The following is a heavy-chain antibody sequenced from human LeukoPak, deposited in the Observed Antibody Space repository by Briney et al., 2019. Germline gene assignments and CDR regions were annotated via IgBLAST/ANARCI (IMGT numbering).Heavy chain of an antibody. CDR3: ARSMVRGVSVGGFDY. Sequence: ASVKVSCKASGYTFTSYGISWVRQAPGQGLEWMGWISAYNGNTNYAQKLQGRVTMTTDTSTSTAYMELRSLRPDDTAVYYCARSMVRGVSVGGFDYWGQGTLVTVSS. CDR1: GYTFTSYG. CDR2: ISAYNGNT. J-gene: IGHJ4*02. V-gene: IGHV1-18*01. D-gene: IGHD3-10*01.